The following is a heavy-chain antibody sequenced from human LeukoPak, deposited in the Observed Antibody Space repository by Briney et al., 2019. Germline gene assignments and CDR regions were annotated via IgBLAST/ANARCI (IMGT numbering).Heavy chain of an antibody. V-gene: IGHV3-23*01. CDR2: ISCSGGST. Sequence: GGSLRLSCAASGFTFSSYVMSWVRQAPGKGLEWVSAISCSGGSTYYADSVKGRFTISRDNSKNTLYMQMNSLRAEDTAVYYCAKSHDSSGSDYWGQGTLVTVSS. J-gene: IGHJ4*02. CDR3: AKSHDSSGSDY. D-gene: IGHD3-22*01. CDR1: GFTFSSYV.